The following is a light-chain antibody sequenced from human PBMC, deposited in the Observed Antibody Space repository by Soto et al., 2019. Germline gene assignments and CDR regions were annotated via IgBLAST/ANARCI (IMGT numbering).Light chain of an antibody. J-gene: IGLJ3*02. CDR3: SSDTNTDALA. CDR2: DVS. CDR1: RGDVGGYNY. V-gene: IGLV2-14*03. Sequence: QSVLTQPASVSGSPGQSITISCTGTRGDVGGYNYVSWYQQHPGKAPKLLIYDVSNRPSRVSNRFSGSKSGNTASLTISGLQAEDEADYYCSSDTNTDALAFGGGTKLTVL.